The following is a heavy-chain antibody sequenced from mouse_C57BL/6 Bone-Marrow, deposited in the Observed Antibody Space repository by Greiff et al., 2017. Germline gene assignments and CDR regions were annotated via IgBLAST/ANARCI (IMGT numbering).Heavy chain of an antibody. V-gene: IGHV1-22*01. CDR1: GYTFTDYN. CDR3: AAGGLSTVVAADYIDY. CDR2: INPNNGGT. D-gene: IGHD1-1*01. J-gene: IGHJ2*01. Sequence: VQLQESGPELVKPGASVKMSCKASGYTFTDYNMHWVKQSHGKSLEWIGYINPNNGGTSYNQKFKGKATLTVNKSSSTAYMELRSLTSEDSAVYYGAAGGLSTVVAADYIDYWGQGTTLTVSS.